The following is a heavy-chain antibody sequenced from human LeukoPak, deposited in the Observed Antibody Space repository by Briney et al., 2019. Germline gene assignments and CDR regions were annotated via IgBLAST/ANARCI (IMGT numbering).Heavy chain of an antibody. J-gene: IGHJ4*02. V-gene: IGHV3-23*01. CDR1: GFTFSSYA. CDR2: ISGNGGRT. CDR3: ANGPVGGQMGY. D-gene: IGHD1-26*01. Sequence: GGSLRLSCAASGFTFSSYAMSWVRQAPGKGLEWVSGISGNGGRTYYADSAKGQFTISRDNSKNTLYLQMHSLRAEDTAVYYCANGPVGGQMGYWGQGTLVTVSS.